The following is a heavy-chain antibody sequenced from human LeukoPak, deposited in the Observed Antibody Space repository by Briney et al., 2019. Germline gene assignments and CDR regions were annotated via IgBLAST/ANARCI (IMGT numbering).Heavy chain of an antibody. CDR3: ARGSNYYDSSGYYSRTARSSGNWFDP. CDR2: IYYNGST. D-gene: IGHD3-22*01. CDR1: GGSISSGGYY. V-gene: IGHV4-31*03. J-gene: IGHJ5*02. Sequence: PSETLSLTCTVSGGSISSGGYYWSWVRQHPGKGLEWIGYIYYNGSTYYNPSLKSRVTISVDTSKNQFSLKLSSVTAADTAVYYCARGSNYYDSSGYYSRTARSSGNWFDPWGQGTLVTVSS.